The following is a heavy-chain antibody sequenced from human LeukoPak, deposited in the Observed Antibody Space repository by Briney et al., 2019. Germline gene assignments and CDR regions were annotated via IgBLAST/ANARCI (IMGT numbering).Heavy chain of an antibody. CDR3: AKDHRGQYYYDSSGLSHI. V-gene: IGHV3-13*01. Sequence: PGGSLRLSCAASGFSFSSYDMHWVRQATGKGLEWVSGIGTAGDTYYPGSVKGRFTISRDNSKNTLYLQMNSLRAEDTAVYYCAKDHRGQYYYDSSGLSHIWGQGTMVTVSS. CDR1: GFSFSSYD. D-gene: IGHD3-22*01. CDR2: IGTAGDT. J-gene: IGHJ3*02.